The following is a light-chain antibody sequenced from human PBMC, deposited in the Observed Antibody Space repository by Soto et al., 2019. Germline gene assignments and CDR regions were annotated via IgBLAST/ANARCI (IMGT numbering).Light chain of an antibody. CDR2: DAS. CDR3: QHRSNRPRT. CDR1: QSVSTY. V-gene: IGKV3-11*01. Sequence: EIVLTQSPATLSLSPGERATLSCRASQSVSTYLAWYQQKPGQAPRLLIYDASTRATGIPARFSGSGSGTDFTLTISSLEPEDFAVYYCQHRSNRPRTFGQGTKLEIK. J-gene: IGKJ2*01.